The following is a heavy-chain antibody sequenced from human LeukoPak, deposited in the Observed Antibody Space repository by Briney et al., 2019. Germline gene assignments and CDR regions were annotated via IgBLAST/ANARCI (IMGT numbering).Heavy chain of an antibody. CDR2: IIGSGRDT. J-gene: IGHJ4*02. D-gene: IGHD2-2*01. Sequence: GGSLRLSCAASGFTFSSYAMNWVRQAPGKRLEWVSSIIGSGRDTYYADSVKGRITISRDNSKNTLYLQMNSLRAEDTAVYYCAKTCSSTSCYDYWGQGTLVTVSS. CDR3: AKTCSSTSCYDY. V-gene: IGHV3-23*01. CDR1: GFTFSSYA.